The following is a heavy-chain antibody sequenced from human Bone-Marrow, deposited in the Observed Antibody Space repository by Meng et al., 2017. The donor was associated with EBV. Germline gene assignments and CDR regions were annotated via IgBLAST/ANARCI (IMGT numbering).Heavy chain of an antibody. Sequence: MNWVRQAPGKGLDWVSAISGSGGSTYYADSVKGQFTISRDNSKNTLYLQMNSLRAEDTAVYYCASGRYGSGSYYNRFDYWGQGTLVTVSS. CDR2: ISGSGGST. J-gene: IGHJ4*02. V-gene: IGHV3-23*01. CDR3: ASGRYGSGSYYNRFDY. D-gene: IGHD3-10*01.